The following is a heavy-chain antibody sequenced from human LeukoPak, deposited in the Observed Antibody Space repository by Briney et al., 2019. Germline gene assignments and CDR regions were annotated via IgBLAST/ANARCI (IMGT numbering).Heavy chain of an antibody. CDR2: INHSGST. Sequence: SETLSLTCAVYGGSFSGYYWSWIRQPPGKGLEWIGEINHSGSTNYNPSLKSRVTISVDTSKNQFPLKLSSVTAADTAVYYCARGEVVRRNWFDPWGQGTLVTVSS. V-gene: IGHV4-34*01. J-gene: IGHJ5*02. CDR3: ARGEVVRRNWFDP. D-gene: IGHD2-15*01. CDR1: GGSFSGYY.